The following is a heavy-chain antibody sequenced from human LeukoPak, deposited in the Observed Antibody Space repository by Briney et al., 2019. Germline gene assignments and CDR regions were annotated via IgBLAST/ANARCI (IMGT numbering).Heavy chain of an antibody. CDR3: AKMGVTTERY. J-gene: IGHJ3*01. CDR1: GFTFSNYA. V-gene: IGHV3-23*01. D-gene: IGHD4-17*01. CDR2: ITGSGGST. Sequence: GGSLRLSCAASGFTFSNYAMSWVRQAPGKGLEWVSSITGSGGSTYYADSVKGRFTISRDSSKNTLYLQMSSLRAEDTASYYCAKMGVTTERYWGQGTMVTVSS.